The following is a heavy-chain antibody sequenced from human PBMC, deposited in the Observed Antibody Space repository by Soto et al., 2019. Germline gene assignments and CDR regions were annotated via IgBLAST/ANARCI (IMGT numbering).Heavy chain of an antibody. CDR2: IYYSGTT. J-gene: IGHJ6*02. Sequence: SETLSLTCTVSGGSISSDYWSWIRQPPGKGLEWIGYIYYSGTTSYNPSLKSRVTISIDTSKNEFSLRLSSVTAADTAVYYCAELNYYYYTMDVWGLGTTVTVSS. CDR3: AELNYYYYTMDV. V-gene: IGHV4-59*01. CDR1: GGSISSDY.